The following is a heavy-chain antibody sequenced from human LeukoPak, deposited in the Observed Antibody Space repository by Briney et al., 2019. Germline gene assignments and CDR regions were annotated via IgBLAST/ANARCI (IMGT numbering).Heavy chain of an antibody. CDR3: ARGAPGITPYGSGSYDY. J-gene: IGHJ4*02. CDR1: GGSISSSNW. Sequence: SGTLSLTCAVSGGSISSSNWWSWVRQPPGKGLEWIGEIYHSGSTNYNPSLKSRVTISVDKSKNQFSLKLSSVTAADTAVYYCARGAPGITPYGSGSYDYWGQGTLVTVSS. D-gene: IGHD3-10*01. V-gene: IGHV4-4*02. CDR2: IYHSGST.